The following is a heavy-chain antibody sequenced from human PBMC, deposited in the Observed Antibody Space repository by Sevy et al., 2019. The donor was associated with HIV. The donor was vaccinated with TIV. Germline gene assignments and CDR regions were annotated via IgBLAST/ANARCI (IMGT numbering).Heavy chain of an antibody. Sequence: GGSLRLSCVASGFTFSSHSMSWVRQAPGKGLEWVSVVSTIGGTTYYADSVKGRFSISRDNSKNTLYLQMNSLRAEDTAIYYCATDINYSSCWSEVLSDAFDIWGQGTLVTVSS. V-gene: IGHV3-23*01. D-gene: IGHD6-19*01. CDR1: GFTFSSHS. CDR2: VSTIGGTT. CDR3: ATDINYSSCWSEVLSDAFDI. J-gene: IGHJ3*02.